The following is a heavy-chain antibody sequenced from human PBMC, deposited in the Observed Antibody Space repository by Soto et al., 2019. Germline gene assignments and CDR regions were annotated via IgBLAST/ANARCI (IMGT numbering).Heavy chain of an antibody. J-gene: IGHJ6*03. V-gene: IGHV3-48*01. D-gene: IGHD1-26*01. CDR3: ASPYPSYGGYYYMDV. Sequence: EVQLVESGGGLVQPGGSLRLSCAASGFTFSSYSMNWVRQAPGKGLEWVSYISSSSSTIYYADSVKGRFTISRDNAKNSLYLQMNSLRAEDTAVYYCASPYPSYGGYYYMDVWGKGTTVTVSS. CDR2: ISSSSSTI. CDR1: GFTFSSYS.